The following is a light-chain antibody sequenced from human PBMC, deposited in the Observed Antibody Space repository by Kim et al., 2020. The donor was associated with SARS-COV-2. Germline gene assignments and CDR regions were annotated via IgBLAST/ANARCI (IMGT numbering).Light chain of an antibody. Sequence: EIVLTQSPATLSLSPGERATLSCRASQSVSNYLAWYQQKPGQVPRLLIYDASNRATGIPVRFSGSGSGTDFTLTISSLEPEDFAVYYCQQRSNWPRGLAFGGGTKVDIK. J-gene: IGKJ4*01. CDR2: DAS. CDR1: QSVSNY. V-gene: IGKV3-11*01. CDR3: QQRSNWPRGLA.